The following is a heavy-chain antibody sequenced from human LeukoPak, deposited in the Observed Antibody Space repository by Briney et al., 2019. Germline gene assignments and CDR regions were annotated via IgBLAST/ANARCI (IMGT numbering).Heavy chain of an antibody. V-gene: IGHV1-69*13. CDR2: IIPIFGTA. D-gene: IGHD3-3*01. CDR3: ARDLGDFGVVLYGMDV. J-gene: IGHJ6*02. CDR1: GGTFSSYA. Sequence: SVKVSCKASGGTFSSYAISWVRQAPGQGLEWMGGIIPIFGTANYAQKFQGRVTITADESTSTAYMELSSPRSEDTAVYYCARDLGDFGVVLYGMDVWGQGTTVTVSS.